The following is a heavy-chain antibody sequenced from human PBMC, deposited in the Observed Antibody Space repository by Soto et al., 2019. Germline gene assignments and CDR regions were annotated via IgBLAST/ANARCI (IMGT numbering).Heavy chain of an antibody. CDR3: ARGPPLGY. Sequence: SETLSLTCAVSGGSISSGGYSWSRIRQPPGKGLEWIGYIYHSGSTYYNPSLKSRVTISVDRSKNQFSLKLSSVTAAETAVYYCARGPPLGYWGQGTLVTVSS. V-gene: IGHV4-30-2*01. J-gene: IGHJ4*02. CDR1: GGSISSGGYS. CDR2: IYHSGST.